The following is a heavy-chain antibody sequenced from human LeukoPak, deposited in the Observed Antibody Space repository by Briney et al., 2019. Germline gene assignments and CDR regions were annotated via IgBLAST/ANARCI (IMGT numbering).Heavy chain of an antibody. J-gene: IGHJ4*02. V-gene: IGHV3-74*01. CDR2: INSDGSTT. CDR3: TRGGVDY. Sequence: AGSLTLSCAASGCTFSSYWLHWVRQAPGKGLAWVSRINSDGSTTTYADSVQGRFTISRDNAQNTLYLQMNSLRVEDTAVYYCTRGGVDYWGQGTPVTVSS. CDR1: GCTFSSYW.